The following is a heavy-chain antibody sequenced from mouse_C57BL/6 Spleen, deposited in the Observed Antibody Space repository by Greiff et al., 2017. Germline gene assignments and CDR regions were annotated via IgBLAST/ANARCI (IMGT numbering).Heavy chain of an antibody. D-gene: IGHD1-1*01. J-gene: IGHJ2*01. CDR1: GYTFTSYW. Sequence: VQLQQPGAELVKPGASVKLSCKASGYTFTSYWMHWVKQRPGQGLEWIGMIHPNSGSTNYNEKFKSKATLTVDKSSSTAYMQLRSLTSEDSAVYYCARTSYYGSSYLDYWGQGTTLTVSS. CDR3: ARTSYYGSSYLDY. V-gene: IGHV1-64*01. CDR2: IHPNSGST.